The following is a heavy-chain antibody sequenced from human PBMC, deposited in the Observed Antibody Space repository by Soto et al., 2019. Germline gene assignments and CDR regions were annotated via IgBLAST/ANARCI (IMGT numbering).Heavy chain of an antibody. CDR3: ARDRREVVGNDAFDF. CDR1: GGPFSGHT. J-gene: IGHJ3*01. CDR2: LTPIFDAP. D-gene: IGHD2-15*01. Sequence: HVQLVQSGAAVKKPGSSVKVSCKSSGGPFSGHTMNWVRQAPGQGLEWMGGLTPIFDAPIYAQNFRGRVTITEDEPASTAYMELSSLTSEDTAVYYCARDRREVVGNDAFDFWGQGTMVTVSS. V-gene: IGHV1-69*12.